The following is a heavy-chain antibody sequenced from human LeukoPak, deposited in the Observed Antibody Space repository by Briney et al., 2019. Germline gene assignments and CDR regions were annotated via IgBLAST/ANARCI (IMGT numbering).Heavy chain of an antibody. D-gene: IGHD6-13*01. CDR1: GFTFSSYS. V-gene: IGHV3-21*01. CDR2: ISSSSSYI. J-gene: IGHJ5*02. CDR3: ARLDSSWYGNWFDP. Sequence: GGSLRLSCAASGFTFSSYSLNWVRQAPGKGLEWVSSISSSSSYIYYADSVKGRFTISRDNAKNSLYLQMNSLTAEDTAVYYCARLDSSWYGNWFDPWGQGTLVTVSS.